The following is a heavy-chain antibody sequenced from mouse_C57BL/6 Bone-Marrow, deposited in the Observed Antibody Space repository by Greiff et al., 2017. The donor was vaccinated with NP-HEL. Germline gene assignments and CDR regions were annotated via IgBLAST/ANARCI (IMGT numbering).Heavy chain of an antibody. CDR2: ISYDGSN. J-gene: IGHJ4*01. Sequence: EVQRVESGPGLVKPSQSLSLTCSVTGYSITSGYYWNWIRQFPGNKLEWMGYISYDGSNNYNPSLKNRISITRDTSKNQFFLKLNSVTTEDTATYYCAKRTAQAPYYYAMDYWGQGTSVTVSS. CDR1: GYSITSGYY. CDR3: AKRTAQAPYYYAMDY. D-gene: IGHD3-2*02. V-gene: IGHV3-6*01.